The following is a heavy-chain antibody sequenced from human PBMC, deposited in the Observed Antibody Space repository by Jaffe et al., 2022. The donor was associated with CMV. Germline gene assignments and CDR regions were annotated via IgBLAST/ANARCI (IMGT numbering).Heavy chain of an antibody. Sequence: EVQLLESGGGLVQPGGSLRLSCAASGFTFSSYAMSWVRQAPGKGLEWVSAISGSGGSTYYADSVKGRFTISRDNSKNTLYLQMNSLRAEDTAVYYCAKGTSGYSYGPYYFDYWGQGTLVTVSS. D-gene: IGHD5-18*01. V-gene: IGHV3-23*01. J-gene: IGHJ4*02. CDR3: AKGTSGYSYGPYYFDY. CDR1: GFTFSSYA. CDR2: ISGSGGST.